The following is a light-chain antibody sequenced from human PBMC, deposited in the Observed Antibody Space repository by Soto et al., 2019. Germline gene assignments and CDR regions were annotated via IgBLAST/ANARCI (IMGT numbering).Light chain of an antibody. J-gene: IGKJ4*01. Sequence: DIVLTQSPDSLAVSLGERATINCKSSQRVLYSSNNKNYLTWYQQKPGQPPKLLISWASTRESGVPERFSGSGSGTDFTLTISSLQAEDVAVYYCQQYYDSPLTFGGGTKVEIK. CDR2: WAS. CDR3: QQYYDSPLT. V-gene: IGKV4-1*01. CDR1: QRVLYSSNNKNY.